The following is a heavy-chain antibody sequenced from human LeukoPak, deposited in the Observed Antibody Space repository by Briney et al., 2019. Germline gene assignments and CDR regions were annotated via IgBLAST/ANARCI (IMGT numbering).Heavy chain of an antibody. CDR2: VYDIGST. Sequence: SETLSLTCTVSGGSIGSHYWTWIRQTPGKGLEWIGYVYDIGSTKYNPSLKSRVTISVDTSKNQFSLRLSSVTAADTAVYYCARGGVLRSVDYWGQGTLVAVSS. D-gene: IGHD3-16*01. CDR1: GGSIGSHY. J-gene: IGHJ4*02. V-gene: IGHV4-59*11. CDR3: ARGGVLRSVDY.